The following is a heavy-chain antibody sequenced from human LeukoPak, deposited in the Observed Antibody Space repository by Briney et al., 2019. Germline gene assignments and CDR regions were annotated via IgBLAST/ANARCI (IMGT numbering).Heavy chain of an antibody. D-gene: IGHD6-13*01. CDR3: ARRSSSWDRYDN. CDR2: IYPGDSDT. J-gene: IGHJ4*02. V-gene: IGHV5-51*01. CDR1: GCSFTSYW. Sequence: GESLQISCKGSGCSFTSYWIGWVRQMPGKGLEGMGIIYPGDSDTKYSPSFQGQVTISADKSISTAYLQWSSLKASDTAMYYCARRSSSWDRYDNWGQGTLVTVSS.